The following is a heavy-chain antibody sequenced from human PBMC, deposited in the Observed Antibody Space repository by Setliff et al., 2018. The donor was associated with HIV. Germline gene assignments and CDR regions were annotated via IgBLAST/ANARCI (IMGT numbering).Heavy chain of an antibody. Sequence: GGSLRLSCAGSGFTFSSSWMHWVRQAPGKGLVWVSRIAVDGSRTDYADSVKGRFTISRDNARDTLYLEMNSLRVEDTAVYYCARDFDWPQACWGQGTLVTVSS. V-gene: IGHV3-74*01. CDR2: IAVDGSRT. CDR1: GFTFSSSW. CDR3: ARDFDWPQAC. J-gene: IGHJ4*02. D-gene: IGHD3-9*01.